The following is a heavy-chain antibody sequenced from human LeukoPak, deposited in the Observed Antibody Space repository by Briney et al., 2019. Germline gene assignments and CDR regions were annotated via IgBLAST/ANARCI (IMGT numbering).Heavy chain of an antibody. J-gene: IGHJ5*02. Sequence: GGSLRLSCAASGFTFSDYYMSWIRQAPGKGLEWVSYISSSGSTIYYADSVKGRFTISRDNAKDSLYLQMNSLRAEDTAVYYCARDLVHCSSTSCYGNWFDPWGQGTLVTVSS. CDR3: ARDLVHCSSTSCYGNWFDP. CDR2: ISSSGSTI. V-gene: IGHV3-11*04. D-gene: IGHD2-2*01. CDR1: GFTFSDYY.